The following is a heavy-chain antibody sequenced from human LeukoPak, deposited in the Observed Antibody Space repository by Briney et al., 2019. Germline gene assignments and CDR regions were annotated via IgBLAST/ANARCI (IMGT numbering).Heavy chain of an antibody. CDR2: INAGNGNT. Sequence: EASVKVSCKASGYTFTSYAMHWVRQAPGQRLEWMGWINAGNGNTKYSQKFQGRVTITADKSTSTAYMELSSLRSEDTAVYYCARWEVEGFNYWGQGTLVTVSS. V-gene: IGHV1-3*01. D-gene: IGHD1-26*01. J-gene: IGHJ4*02. CDR3: ARWEVEGFNY. CDR1: GYTFTSYA.